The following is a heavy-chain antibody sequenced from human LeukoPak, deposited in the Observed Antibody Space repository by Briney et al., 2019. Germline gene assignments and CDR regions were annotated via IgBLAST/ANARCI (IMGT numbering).Heavy chain of an antibody. CDR1: GVSIYSSTYY. CDR2: IYYNEDT. V-gene: IGHV4-39*01. J-gene: IGHJ3*01. Sequence: PSETLSLTCTISGVSIYSSTYYWAWIRQPPGKGLEFIGSIYYNEDTFQNPSLKSRLTISVHTSANQFSLRLSSVTAADTAVYYCARQLAAGNDGFDVWGQGTMVTVFS. D-gene: IGHD2-15*01. CDR3: ARQLAAGNDGFDV.